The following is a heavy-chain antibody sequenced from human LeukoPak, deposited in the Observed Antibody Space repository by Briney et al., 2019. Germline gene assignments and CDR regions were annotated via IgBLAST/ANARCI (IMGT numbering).Heavy chain of an antibody. J-gene: IGHJ5*02. CDR3: ARDRFLWGLGNWFDL. Sequence: ASVKVSCKTSGYTFTDYDISWVRQAPGQGLEWMGWASTSNPHTNYAPKFRGRVIMTIDTSTTTAYLEMRSLTSDDTAVYYCARDRFLWGLGNWFDLWGQGTLVTVTS. V-gene: IGHV1-18*01. CDR2: ASTSNPHT. D-gene: IGHD3-3*01. CDR1: GYTFTDYD.